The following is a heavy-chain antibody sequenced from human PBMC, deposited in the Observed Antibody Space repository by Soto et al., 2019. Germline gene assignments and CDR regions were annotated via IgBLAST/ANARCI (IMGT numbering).Heavy chain of an antibody. Sequence: QVLLVESGGGVVQPGGSLRLSCAASEFTFSTYPMHWVRQAPGKGLEWVAVISHDEGNKYYGDSMKGRFTISRDNSKNTLDLQMNSLRGDDTAVYYCARGASDFWGGYPEIHFFDSWGQGTLVTVSS. CDR2: ISHDEGNK. J-gene: IGHJ4*02. CDR1: EFTFSTYP. CDR3: ARGASDFWGGYPEIHFFDS. D-gene: IGHD3-3*01. V-gene: IGHV3-30-3*01.